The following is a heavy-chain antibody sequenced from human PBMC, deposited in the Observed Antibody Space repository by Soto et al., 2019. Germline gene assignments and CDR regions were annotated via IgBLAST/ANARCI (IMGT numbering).Heavy chain of an antibody. J-gene: IGHJ4*02. CDR3: ARDRGRDGHNSFDY. V-gene: IGHV4-59*01. CDR2: IYYSGST. D-gene: IGHD2-15*01. Sequence: SETLSLTCTVSGGSISSYYWSWIRQPPGKGLEWIGYIYYSGSTNYNPSLKSRVTISVDTSKNQFSLKPSSVTAADTAVYYCARDRGRDGHNSFDYWGQGTLVTVSS. CDR1: GGSISSYY.